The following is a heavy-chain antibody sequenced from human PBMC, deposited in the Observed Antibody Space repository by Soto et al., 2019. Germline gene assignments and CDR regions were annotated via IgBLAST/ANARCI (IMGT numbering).Heavy chain of an antibody. CDR1: GFTFSDYY. CDR2: ISSSGSTI. Sequence: GGSLRLSCAASGFTFSDYYMSWIRQAPGKGLEWVSYISSSGSTIYYADSLKGRFTISRDNAKNSLYLQMNSLRAEDTAVYYCARSPKKIPDYGDYAGTTYYYYYMDVWGKGTTVTVSS. CDR3: ARSPKKIPDYGDYAGTTYYYYYMDV. V-gene: IGHV3-11*01. D-gene: IGHD4-17*01. J-gene: IGHJ6*03.